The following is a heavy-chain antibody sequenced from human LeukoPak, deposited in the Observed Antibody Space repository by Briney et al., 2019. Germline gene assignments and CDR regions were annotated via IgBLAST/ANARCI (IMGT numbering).Heavy chain of an antibody. V-gene: IGHV3-48*03. CDR1: GFTFSSYE. J-gene: IGHJ4*02. CDR2: ISSSASTI. Sequence: GGSLRLSCAASGFTFSSYEMTWVRQAPGKGLEWVSYISSSASTIYYADSVKGRFTTSRDNAKNSLYLQMNSLRAEDTAVYYCARDAPGYRGQGTLVTVSS. CDR3: ARDAPGY.